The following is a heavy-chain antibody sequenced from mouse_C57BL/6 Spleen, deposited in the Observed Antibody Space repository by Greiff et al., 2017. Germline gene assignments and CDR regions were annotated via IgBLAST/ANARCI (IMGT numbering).Heavy chain of an antibody. D-gene: IGHD4-1*01. CDR3: ARSWDYFDY. CDR2: IYWDDDK. CDR1: GFSLSTSGMG. J-gene: IGHJ2*01. Sequence: QVTLKESGPGILQSSQTLSLTCSFSGFSLSTSGMGVSWIRQPSGKGLEWLAHIYWDDDKRYNPSLKSRLTISKVTSRNQVFLKITSVDTADTATYYCARSWDYFDYWGQGTTLTVSS. V-gene: IGHV8-12*01.